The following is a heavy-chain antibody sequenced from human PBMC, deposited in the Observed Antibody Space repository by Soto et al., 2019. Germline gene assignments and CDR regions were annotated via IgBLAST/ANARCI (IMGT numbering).Heavy chain of an antibody. V-gene: IGHV1-2*04. J-gene: IGHJ4*02. Sequence: ASVKVSCKAIGYSFTSHYMHWVRQAPGQGLEWMGTIYPGGVNIGYAQKFQGWVTMTRDTSITTAYMELSRLRSDDTAVYYCARSPSYGSGSPLKYYFDYWGQGTLVTVSS. CDR2: IYPGGVNI. D-gene: IGHD3-10*01. CDR1: GYSFTSHY. CDR3: ARSPSYGSGSPLKYYFDY.